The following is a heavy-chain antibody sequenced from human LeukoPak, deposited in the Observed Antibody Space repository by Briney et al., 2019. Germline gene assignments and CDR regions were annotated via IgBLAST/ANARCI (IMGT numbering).Heavy chain of an antibody. V-gene: IGHV3-30*04. CDR3: AREAAAGTNWFDP. CDR1: GFTFSSYA. CDR2: ISYDGSNK. Sequence: HPGRSLRLSCGASGFTFSSYAMHWVRQAPGKGLEWVAVISYDGSNKYYADSVKGRFTISRDNSKNTLYLQMNSLRAEDTAVYYCAREAAAGTNWFDPWGQGTLVTVSS. D-gene: IGHD6-13*01. J-gene: IGHJ5*02.